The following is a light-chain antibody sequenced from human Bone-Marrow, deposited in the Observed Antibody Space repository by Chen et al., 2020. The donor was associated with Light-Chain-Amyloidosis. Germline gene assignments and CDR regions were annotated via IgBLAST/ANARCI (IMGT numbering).Light chain of an antibody. J-gene: IGKJ4*01. CDR3: QQYGSSPALT. CDR2: GAS. V-gene: IGKV3-20*01. Sequence: EIVLTQSPGTLSLSPGGRATLSCRASQSVSSSHLAWSQQKPGQAPRLLMYGASSRATVIPDRFSGSGSGTDFTLTISRLVPEDFAVYYCQQYGSSPALTFGGGTKVEIK. CDR1: QSVSSSH.